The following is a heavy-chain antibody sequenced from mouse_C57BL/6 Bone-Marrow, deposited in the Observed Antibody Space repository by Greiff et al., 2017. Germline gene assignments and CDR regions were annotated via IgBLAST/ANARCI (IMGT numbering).Heavy chain of an antibody. V-gene: IGHV1-4*01. Sequence: QVQLQQSGAELARPGASVKMSCKASGYTFTSYTMHWVKQRPGQGLEWIGYINPSSGYTKYNQKFKDKDTLTADKSSSTAYMQLSSLTSEDSAVYYCARGGWLLPWFAYWGQGTLVTVSA. CDR2: INPSSGYT. CDR3: ARGGWLLPWFAY. J-gene: IGHJ3*01. D-gene: IGHD2-3*01. CDR1: GYTFTSYT.